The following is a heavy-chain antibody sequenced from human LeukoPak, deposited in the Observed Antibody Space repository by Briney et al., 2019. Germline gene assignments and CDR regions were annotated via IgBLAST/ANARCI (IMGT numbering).Heavy chain of an antibody. CDR2: INHSGST. CDR3: ATLGEYYDSSGYYYN. V-gene: IGHV4-34*01. D-gene: IGHD3-22*01. Sequence: PSGTLSLTCAVYGGSFSGYYWSWIRQPPGKGLEWIGEINHSGSTNYNPSLKSRVTISVDTSKNQFSLKLTSVTAADTAVYYCATLGEYYDSSGYYYNWGQGTLVTVSS. J-gene: IGHJ4*02. CDR1: GGSFSGYY.